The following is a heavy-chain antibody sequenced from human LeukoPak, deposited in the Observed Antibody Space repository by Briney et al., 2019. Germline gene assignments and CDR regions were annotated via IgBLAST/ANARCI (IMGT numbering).Heavy chain of an antibody. CDR3: ARDGVGATGADSFDI. CDR1: GFILSTYS. D-gene: IGHD1-26*01. V-gene: IGHV3-30-3*01. CDR2: ISYDGTNK. J-gene: IGHJ3*02. Sequence: QTGGSLRLSCAASGFILSTYSMHWVRQAPGKGLEWVALISYDGTNKYFADSVKGRFTISRDNSKNTLFLQMNSLRPEDTAVYYCARDGVGATGADSFDIWGQGTMVIVSS.